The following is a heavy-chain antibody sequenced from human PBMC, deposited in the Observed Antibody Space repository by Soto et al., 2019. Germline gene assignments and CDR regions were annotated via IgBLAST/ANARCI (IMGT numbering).Heavy chain of an antibody. D-gene: IGHD3-3*01. V-gene: IGHV3-48*01. CDR2: ISSSSSTI. CDR1: GFTFSSYS. Sequence: GGSLRLSCAASGFTFSSYSMNWVRQAPGKGLEWVSYISSSSSTIYYAESVKGRFTISRDNAKNSLYLQMNSLRAEDTAVYYCARLDFWSGYYTPKVDYWGQGTLVTVSS. J-gene: IGHJ4*02. CDR3: ARLDFWSGYYTPKVDY.